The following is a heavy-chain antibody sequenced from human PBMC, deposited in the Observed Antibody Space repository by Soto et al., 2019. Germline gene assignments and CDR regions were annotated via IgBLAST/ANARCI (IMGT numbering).Heavy chain of an antibody. CDR2: IGPESGAT. V-gene: IGHV1-2*02. Sequence: ASVKVSCKASGYTFTGHYTHWVRQAPEQGPEWMGEIGPESGATRYAQKFQGRVTMTMDMSITTVYMELSNLSPDDTAVYYCGRGRSGQIVVFYWGQGTTVTVYS. D-gene: IGHD5-12*01. CDR1: GYTFTGHY. CDR3: GRGRSGQIVVFY. J-gene: IGHJ4*02.